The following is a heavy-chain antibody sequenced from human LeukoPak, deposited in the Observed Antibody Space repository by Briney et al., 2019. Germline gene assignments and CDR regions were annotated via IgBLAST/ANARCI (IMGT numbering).Heavy chain of an antibody. V-gene: IGHV3-30*03. D-gene: IGHD3-10*01. CDR3: ASAVLLWFGGYPDY. CDR1: GFTFSDYG. Sequence: GGSLRLSCAASGFTFSDYGMHWVRQAPGKGLEWVAVISYDGKNQYYADSVKGRFTISRDSSKNTLYLQMNSLRVEDTAVYYCASAVLLWFGGYPDYWGQGTLVTVSS. J-gene: IGHJ4*02. CDR2: ISYDGKNQ.